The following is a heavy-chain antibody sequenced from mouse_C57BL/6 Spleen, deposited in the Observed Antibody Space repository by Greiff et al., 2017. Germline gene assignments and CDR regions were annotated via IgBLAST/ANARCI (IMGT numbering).Heavy chain of an antibody. CDR3: ARRVTTVVEGHFDY. D-gene: IGHD1-1*01. J-gene: IGHJ2*01. V-gene: IGHV1-82*01. CDR1: GYAFRSSW. CDR2: LYPGDGDT. Sequence: VQLQQSGPELVKPGASVKISCKASGYAFRSSWMNWVKQRPGKGLEWIGRLYPGDGDTNYHGKFKGKATRTSDKSSSPAYMQLSSLTSEDSAVYFCARRVTTVVEGHFDYWGQGTTLTVSS.